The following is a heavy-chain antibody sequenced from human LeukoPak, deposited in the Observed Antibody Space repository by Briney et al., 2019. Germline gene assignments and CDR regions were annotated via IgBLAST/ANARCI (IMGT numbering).Heavy chain of an antibody. CDR1: GYTFTTYG. CDR3: ARDLIAARPGWFDP. Sequence: ASVKVSCKASGYTFTTYGINWVRQAPGQGLEWMGWISAYNGNANYAQNLQGRVTLTTDTSASTAYMELRSLRSDDTAVYYCARDLIAARPGWFDPWGQGTLVIVSS. V-gene: IGHV1-18*01. D-gene: IGHD6-6*01. J-gene: IGHJ5*02. CDR2: ISAYNGNA.